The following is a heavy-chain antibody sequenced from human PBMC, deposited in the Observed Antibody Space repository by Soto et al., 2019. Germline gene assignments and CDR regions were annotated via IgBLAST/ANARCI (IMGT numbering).Heavy chain of an antibody. Sequence: EVQLVESGGGLVQPGGSLRLSCAASGFTFSGSWMHWVRQAPGTGLVWVSRINGDGSGTSYADFVKGRFTISRDNAKNTLFRQMNGLRAEDTAVYYCARGIFGSGTANDYWGQGTLVTVSS. CDR2: INGDGSGT. D-gene: IGHD3-10*01. CDR1: GFTFSGSW. V-gene: IGHV3-74*01. J-gene: IGHJ4*02. CDR3: ARGIFGSGTANDY.